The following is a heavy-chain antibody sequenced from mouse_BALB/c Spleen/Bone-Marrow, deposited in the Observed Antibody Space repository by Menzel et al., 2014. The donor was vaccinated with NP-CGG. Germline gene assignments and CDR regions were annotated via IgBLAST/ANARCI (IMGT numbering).Heavy chain of an antibody. D-gene: IGHD1-2*01. CDR1: GFNVKDTY. CDR3: TREGNYCGSAALDY. CDR2: IDPANGNT. J-gene: IGHJ4*01. V-gene: IGHV14-3*02. Sequence: EVQLQQSGAELVKPVASVKLSCTASGFNVKDTYMQWVKQRPEQGLLWSGRIDPANGNTQYDPTFQGKDTKTTVTSSNTACLQLRSLTSEDTDVYSFTREGNYCGSAALDYWGQGTSVTVSS.